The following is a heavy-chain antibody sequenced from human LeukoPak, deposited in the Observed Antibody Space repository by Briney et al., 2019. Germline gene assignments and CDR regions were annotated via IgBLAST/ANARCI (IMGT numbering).Heavy chain of an antibody. Sequence: GGSLRLSCAASGFTFSSYSMNWVRQAPGKGLEWVSSISSSSSYIYYADSVKGRFTISRDNSKNTLYLQMNSLRVEDTAVYYCAKDQAAAVLLLLPGLDYWGQGTLVTVSS. CDR2: ISSSSSYI. D-gene: IGHD3-10*01. V-gene: IGHV3-21*01. J-gene: IGHJ4*02. CDR1: GFTFSSYS. CDR3: AKDQAAAVLLLLPGLDY.